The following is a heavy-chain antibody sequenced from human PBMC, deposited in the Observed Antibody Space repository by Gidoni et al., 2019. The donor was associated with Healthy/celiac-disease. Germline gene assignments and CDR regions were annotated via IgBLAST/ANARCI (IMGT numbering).Heavy chain of an antibody. Sequence: QVQLVESGGGLVKPGGSLRLSRAASGFTFSDYYMSWIRQAPGKGLEWVSYISSSGSTIYYADSVKGRFTISRDNAKNSLYLQMNSLRAEDTAVYYCARGDIVVVPAAMGGGYYYGMDVWGQGTTVTVSS. CDR2: ISSSGSTI. J-gene: IGHJ6*02. D-gene: IGHD2-2*01. CDR1: GFTFSDYY. V-gene: IGHV3-11*01. CDR3: ARGDIVVVPAAMGGGYYYGMDV.